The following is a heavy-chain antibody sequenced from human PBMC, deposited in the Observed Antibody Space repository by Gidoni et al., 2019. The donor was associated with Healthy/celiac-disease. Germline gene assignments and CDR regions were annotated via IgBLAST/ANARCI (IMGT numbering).Heavy chain of an antibody. D-gene: IGHD6-13*01. CDR3: ASRYSSSSGLHPN. J-gene: IGHJ4*02. CDR1: GFTFSSYS. Sequence: EVQLVESGGGLVKPGGSLRLSCAASGFTFSSYSMNWVRQAPGKGLEWVSSISSSSSYIYYADSVKGRFTISRDNAKNSLYLQMNSLRAEDTAVYYCASRYSSSSGLHPNWGQGTLVTVSS. CDR2: ISSSSSYI. V-gene: IGHV3-21*01.